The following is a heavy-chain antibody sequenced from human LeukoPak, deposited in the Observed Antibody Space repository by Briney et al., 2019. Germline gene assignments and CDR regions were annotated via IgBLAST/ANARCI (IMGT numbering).Heavy chain of an antibody. J-gene: IGHJ2*01. CDR3: ARAHRYREVRPPIHWYFDL. D-gene: IGHD3-10*01. CDR1: GGSISSCDYY. Sequence: PSQTLSLTCTVSGGSISSCDYYWSWIRQPPGKGLEWIGYIYYSRSTYYNPSLKSRVTILVDTSKNQFSLKLGSVTAADTAVYYCARAHRYREVRPPIHWYFDLWGRGTLVTVSS. CDR2: IYYSRST. V-gene: IGHV4-30-4*08.